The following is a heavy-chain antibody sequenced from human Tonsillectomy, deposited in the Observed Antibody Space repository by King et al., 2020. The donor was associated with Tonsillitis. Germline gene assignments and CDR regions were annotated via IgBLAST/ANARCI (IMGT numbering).Heavy chain of an antibody. CDR3: ASPDTSGSPYWYFDL. CDR1: GGSITSSRSF. V-gene: IGHV4-39*01. CDR2: VHYSGST. D-gene: IGHD3-22*01. Sequence: LQESSPGLVKPSATLSLTCSVSGGSITSSRSFWAWIRQPPGKGLEWVGSVHYSGSTYYNPSLKRRITISVDTANNRFSLKVTSVTDADTAVYYCASPDTSGSPYWYFDLWGRGTLVTVSS. J-gene: IGHJ2*01.